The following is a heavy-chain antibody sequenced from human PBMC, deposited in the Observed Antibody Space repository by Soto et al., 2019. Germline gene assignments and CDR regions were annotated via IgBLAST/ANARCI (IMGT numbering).Heavy chain of an antibody. V-gene: IGHV3-21*01. D-gene: IGHD1-26*01. CDR3: ARVGGSYGDFDY. CDR1: GFTFRSYS. Sequence: GGSLRLSCAASGFTFRSYSMNWVRQAPGKGLEWVSSISSSSSYIYYADSVKGRFTISRDNAKNSLYLQMNSLRAEDTAVYYCARVGGSYGDFDYWGQGTLVTVSS. J-gene: IGHJ4*02. CDR2: ISSSSSYI.